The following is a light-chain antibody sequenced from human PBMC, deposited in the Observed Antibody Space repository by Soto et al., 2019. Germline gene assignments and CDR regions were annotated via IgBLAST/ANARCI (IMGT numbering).Light chain of an antibody. CDR2: AAS. CDR3: LQDYNYPWT. V-gene: IGKV1-6*01. Sequence: ALQMTQSPSSLSASVGDRVTISCRASQGIRDELGWYQQKPGKAPMLLIYAASSLQSGLPSRFRGSGSGTDFILTISSLQPEDFATYYCLQDYNYPWTFGQGTKVEIK. CDR1: QGIRDE. J-gene: IGKJ1*01.